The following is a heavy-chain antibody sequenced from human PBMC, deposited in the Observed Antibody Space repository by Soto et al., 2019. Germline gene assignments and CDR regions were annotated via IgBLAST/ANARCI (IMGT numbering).Heavy chain of an antibody. V-gene: IGHV1-18*04. CDR2: ISPYNGNT. J-gene: IGHJ5*02. D-gene: IGHD6-6*01. CDR3: ARIAARPPGWFDP. CDR1: GYTFLSHG. Sequence: ASVKVSCKASGYTFLSHGISWVRQAPGQGLEWMGWISPYNGNTKYAQKVQGRVTLTTDTSTSTAYMELRNLKSDDTAVYYCARIAARPPGWFDPWGQGTLVTVSS.